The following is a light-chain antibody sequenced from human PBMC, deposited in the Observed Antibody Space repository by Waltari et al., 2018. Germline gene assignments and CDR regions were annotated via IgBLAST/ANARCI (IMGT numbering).Light chain of an antibody. V-gene: IGLV3-21*03. CDR3: QVWHGTSDHYV. CDR1: NIGSKS. Sequence: SYVLTQPPSVSVAPGKTARITCGGNNIGSKSVHWCQQKPGQPPVLVVYDASDRPSGNHERFSGSNSGNTATLTISRVEAGDEADYYCQVWHGTSDHYVFGTGTKVTVL. CDR2: DAS. J-gene: IGLJ1*01.